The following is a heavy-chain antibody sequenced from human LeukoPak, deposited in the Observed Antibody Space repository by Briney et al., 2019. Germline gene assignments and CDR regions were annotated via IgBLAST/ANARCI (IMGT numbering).Heavy chain of an antibody. CDR1: GGSFSGYY. J-gene: IGHJ6*03. CDR3: ARGTTYCSSTSCPTKPRFYYYYYMDV. V-gene: IGHV4-34*01. D-gene: IGHD2-2*01. CDR2: INHSGST. Sequence: SETLSLTCAVYGGSFSGYYWSWIRHPPGKGLEGIGEINHSGSTNYNPSLQSRVTISVDTSKNQFSLKLSSVTAADTAVYYCARGTTYCSSTSCPTKPRFYYYYYMDVWGKGTTVTVSS.